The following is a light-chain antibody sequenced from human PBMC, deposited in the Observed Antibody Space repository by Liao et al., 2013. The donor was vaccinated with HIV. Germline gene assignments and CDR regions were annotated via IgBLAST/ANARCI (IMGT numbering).Light chain of an antibody. Sequence: SYELIQPPSVSVSPGQTARITCSGDALSRKYAYWYKQKPGQAPVLVIYKSSERPSGIPERFSGSNSGHTATLTISRAEAGDEADYYCQVWGSSVYVFGTGTRVTVL. J-gene: IGLJ1*01. CDR3: QVWGSSVYV. CDR2: KSS. V-gene: IGLV3-25*01. CDR1: ALSRKY.